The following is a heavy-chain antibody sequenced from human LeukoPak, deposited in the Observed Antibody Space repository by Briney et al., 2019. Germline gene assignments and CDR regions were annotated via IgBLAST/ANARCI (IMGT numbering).Heavy chain of an antibody. Sequence: SETLSPTCTVSGGSISSSSYYWGWIRQPPGKGLEWIGSIYYSGSTYYNPSLKSRVTISVDTSKNQFSLKLSSVTAADTAVYYCAGPIIYSYGGGAFDIWGQGTMVTVSS. CDR3: AGPIIYSYGGGAFDI. J-gene: IGHJ3*02. V-gene: IGHV4-39*07. CDR1: GGSISSSSYY. D-gene: IGHD5-18*01. CDR2: IYYSGST.